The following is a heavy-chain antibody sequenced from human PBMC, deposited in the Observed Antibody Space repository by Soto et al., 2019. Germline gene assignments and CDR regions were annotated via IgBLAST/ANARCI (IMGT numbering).Heavy chain of an antibody. D-gene: IGHD1-26*01. Sequence: EVQLLESGGGLVQPGGSLRLSCAASGFTFSSYAMSWVRQAPGKGLEWLSAISGSGGSTYYADSVKGRFTISRDNSKNTRYRQRINLRVEATAVYYCAKDGVTVGVISDYRGQGTLVTVSS. CDR3: AKDGVTVGVISDY. CDR2: ISGSGGST. J-gene: IGHJ4*02. CDR1: GFTFSSYA. V-gene: IGHV3-23*01.